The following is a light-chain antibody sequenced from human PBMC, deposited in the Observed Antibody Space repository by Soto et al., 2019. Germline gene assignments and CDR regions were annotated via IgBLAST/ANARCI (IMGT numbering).Light chain of an antibody. V-gene: IGKV1-39*01. CDR2: AAS. CDR1: QTIYNY. Sequence: IQMTQSPSSLSASVGDRVTITCRASQTIYNYLNWYQQKPGKAPKLLIYAASNFQSGVPSRFSGSGSGTDFTLTISSLQPEDFTTYYCQQSYSTPWTFGQGTKVDI. J-gene: IGKJ1*01. CDR3: QQSYSTPWT.